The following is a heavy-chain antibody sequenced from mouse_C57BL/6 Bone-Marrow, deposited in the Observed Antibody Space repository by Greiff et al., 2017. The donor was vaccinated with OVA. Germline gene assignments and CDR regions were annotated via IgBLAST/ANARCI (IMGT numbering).Heavy chain of an antibody. Sequence: QVQLQQPGAELVMPGASVKLSCKASGYTFTSYWMHWVKQRPGQGLEWIGEIDPSDSYPTYNQKFQGQSTLPVDKSSSTAYMQLISRTSEDSAVYYCARRGGYYYAMDYWGQGTSVTVSS. D-gene: IGHD2-2*01. CDR2: IDPSDSYP. J-gene: IGHJ4*01. CDR1: GYTFTSYW. V-gene: IGHV1-69*01. CDR3: ARRGGYYYAMDY.